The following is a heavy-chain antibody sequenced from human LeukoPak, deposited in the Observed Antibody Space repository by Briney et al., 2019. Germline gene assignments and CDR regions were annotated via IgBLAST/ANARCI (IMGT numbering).Heavy chain of an antibody. D-gene: IGHD2-15*01. V-gene: IGHV3-48*01. J-gene: IGHJ3*02. CDR2: ISSSSSTI. Sequence: GGSLRLSCAASGFTFRSYSMNWVRQAPGKGLEWVSYISSSSSTIYYADSVKGRFTISRDNAKNSLYLQMNSLRAEDTAVYYCARPVVAATTPDTFDIWGQGTMVTVSS. CDR3: ARPVVAATTPDTFDI. CDR1: GFTFRSYS.